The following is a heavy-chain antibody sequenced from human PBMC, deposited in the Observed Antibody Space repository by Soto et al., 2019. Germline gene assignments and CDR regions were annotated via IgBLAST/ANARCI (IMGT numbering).Heavy chain of an antibody. V-gene: IGHV1-46*01. D-gene: IGHD2-15*01. CDR3: ARGLLGFGSPYYFDY. CDR1: GYIFTRYY. J-gene: IGHJ4*02. Sequence: QVQLVQAGAEVKKPGASVKASCKASGYIFTRYYMHWVRQAPGQGLEWMGIINPSGGSTSYTQKFQGRVTMTRDTSTSTVYMDLSSLRSEDTAVYYCARGLLGFGSPYYFDYWGQGTLVSVSA. CDR2: INPSGGST.